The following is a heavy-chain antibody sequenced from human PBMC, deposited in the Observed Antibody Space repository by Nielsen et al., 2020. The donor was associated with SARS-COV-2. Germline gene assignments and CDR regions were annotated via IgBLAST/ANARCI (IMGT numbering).Heavy chain of an antibody. CDR2: IYYSGDT. CDR3: AKVRYCAGASCDPYYYYGMDV. J-gene: IGHJ6*02. V-gene: IGHV4-30-4*08. CDR1: GGSIRISNYY. D-gene: IGHD2-15*01. Sequence: SETLSLTCTVSGGSIRISNYYWGWIRQPPGKDLEWIGYIYYSGDTYYNPSLRSRVTISVDTSKNQFSLNLSSVTAADTAVYYCAKVRYCAGASCDPYYYYGMDVWGQGTTVTVSS.